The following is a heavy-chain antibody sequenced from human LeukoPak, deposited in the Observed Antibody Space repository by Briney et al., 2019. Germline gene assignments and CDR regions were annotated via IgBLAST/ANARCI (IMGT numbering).Heavy chain of an antibody. Sequence: PSETLSLTCTVSGGSISSNSYLWGWIRQPPGKGLEWIGSIYYSGSTYYNPSLKSRVTISVDTSKNQFSLKLNSLTAADTAVYYCAANSADYNTLGSSYKVWGQGTLVTVSS. V-gene: IGHV4-39*01. CDR2: IYYSGST. J-gene: IGHJ4*02. CDR3: AANSADYNTLGSSYKV. CDR1: GGSISSNSYL. D-gene: IGHD3-10*01.